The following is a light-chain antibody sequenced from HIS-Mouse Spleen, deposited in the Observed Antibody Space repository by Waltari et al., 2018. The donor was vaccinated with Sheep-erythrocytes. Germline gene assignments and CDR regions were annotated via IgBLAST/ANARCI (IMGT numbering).Light chain of an antibody. CDR3: HV. Sequence: QSALTQPRSVSGSPGQSVTISCTGTSSDVGGYNYVSWYQQHPGKAPKLMINDVSSRSSGVPDRFSGSKSGSTASLTISGLQAEEYAGRYNHVFATGTKVTVL. J-gene: IGLJ1*01. V-gene: IGLV2-11*01. CDR2: DVS. CDR1: SSDVGGYNY.